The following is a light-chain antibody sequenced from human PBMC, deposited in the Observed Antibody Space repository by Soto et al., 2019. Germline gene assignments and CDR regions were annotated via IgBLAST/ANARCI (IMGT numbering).Light chain of an antibody. V-gene: IGLV2-14*03. Sequence: QSALTQPASVSGSPGQSITISCTGTSXDVGGYNYVSWFQQHPGKAPKLKIYEVSNRPSGVSNRFSGSKSGYTASLTISELQAEDEADYYCTSFTSSSTWGFGGGTK. CDR2: EVS. CDR1: SXDVGGYNY. J-gene: IGLJ3*02. CDR3: TSFTSSSTWG.